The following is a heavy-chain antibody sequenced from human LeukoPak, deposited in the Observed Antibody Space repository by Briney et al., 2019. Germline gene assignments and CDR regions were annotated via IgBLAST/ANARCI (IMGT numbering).Heavy chain of an antibody. V-gene: IGHV4-59*01. D-gene: IGHD3-16*01. CDR3: ARGGPRWLDP. J-gene: IGHJ5*02. CDR1: RGSMTSYY. CDR2: LFYSGSP. Sequence: VKPSETLSLTCSVSRGSMTSYYWTWIRQPPGKGLEWIGSLFYSGSPNANPSLKSRVTMSVDTSRNQCFLTLTSVTAADTALYFCARGGPRWLDPWGQGTLVIVSS.